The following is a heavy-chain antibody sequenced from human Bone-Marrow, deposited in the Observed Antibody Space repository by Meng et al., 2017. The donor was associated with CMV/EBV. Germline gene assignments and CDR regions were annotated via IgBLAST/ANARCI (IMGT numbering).Heavy chain of an antibody. CDR2: ISYDGSNE. CDR1: EFAFSSHA. CDR3: ARDANDILTGYYQLGYYYYYYGMDV. J-gene: IGHJ6*02. D-gene: IGHD3-9*01. V-gene: IGHV3-30*04. Sequence: GESLKISCAASEFAFSSHAIHWVRQAPGKGLEWVAVISYDGSNEYTADSVKGRFTISRDNSKNMLFLQMNSLRVDDTAVYYCARDANDILTGYYQLGYYYYYYGMDVCGQGTTVTVSS.